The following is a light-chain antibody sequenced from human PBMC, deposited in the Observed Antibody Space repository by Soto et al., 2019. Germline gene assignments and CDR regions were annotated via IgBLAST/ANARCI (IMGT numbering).Light chain of an antibody. CDR1: QSVSNN. Sequence: EIVMTHSPATLSVSPGERDTLSCRASQSVSNNLAWYQQKPGQAPRLLIYGASTRATAIPARFSGSGSGTEFTLTISSLQSEDFTVYFCQQYDNWPYTFGQGTKLEIK. J-gene: IGKJ2*01. CDR2: GAS. CDR3: QQYDNWPYT. V-gene: IGKV3-15*01.